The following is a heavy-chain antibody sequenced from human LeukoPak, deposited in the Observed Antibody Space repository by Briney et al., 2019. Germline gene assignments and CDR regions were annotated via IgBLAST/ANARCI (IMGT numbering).Heavy chain of an antibody. Sequence: ASVKVSCNASGYTFTGYYMHWVRPAPEQGLERMASITPHSRGTNYAQKFQGSVTMTRDTSISTAYMELSRLRSDDTAVYYCARDGIAAAAPRDAFDIWGQGTMVTVSS. CDR3: ARDGIAAAAPRDAFDI. D-gene: IGHD6-13*01. J-gene: IGHJ3*02. V-gene: IGHV1-2*02. CDR2: ITPHSRGT. CDR1: GYTFTGYY.